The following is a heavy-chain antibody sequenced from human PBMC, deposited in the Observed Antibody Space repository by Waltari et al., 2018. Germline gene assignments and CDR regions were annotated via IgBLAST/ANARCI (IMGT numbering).Heavy chain of an antibody. D-gene: IGHD1-26*01. CDR2: INHSGST. CDR1: GGSFSGYY. CDR3: ARGGTGGYSGRYRWFDP. J-gene: IGHJ5*02. V-gene: IGHV4-34*01. Sequence: QVQLQQWGAGLLKPSETLSLTCAVYGGSFSGYYWSWIRQPPGKGLEWIGEINHSGSTNDNPSLKSRVTISVDTSKNQFSLKLSAVTAADTAVYYCARGGTGGYSGRYRWFDPWGQGTLVTVSS.